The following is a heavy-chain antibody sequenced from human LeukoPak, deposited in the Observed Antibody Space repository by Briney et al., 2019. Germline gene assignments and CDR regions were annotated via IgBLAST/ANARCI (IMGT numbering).Heavy chain of an antibody. CDR2: IYYSGSA. CDR3: ARHRSGGDYFDY. Sequence: KASETLSLTCTVSGGSISSNSYYWGWIRQPPGKGLEWIGSIYYSGSAYYNPSLKSRVTISVDTFKNQFSLKLSSVTAADTAVYYCARHRSGGDYFDYWGQGTLVTVSS. J-gene: IGHJ4*02. V-gene: IGHV4-39*01. CDR1: GGSISSNSYY. D-gene: IGHD3-16*01.